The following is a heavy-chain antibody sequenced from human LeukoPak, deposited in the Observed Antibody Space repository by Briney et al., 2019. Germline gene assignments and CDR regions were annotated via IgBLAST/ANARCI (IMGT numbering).Heavy chain of an antibody. CDR3: ARGVRGRYEPARYNWNDARNYYYGMDV. Sequence: PSQTLSLTCTVSGGSISSGGYYWSWIRRHPGKGLEWIGYIYYSGSTYYNPSLKSRVTISVDTSKNQFSLKLSSVTAADTAVYYCARGVRGRYEPARYNWNDARNYYYGMDVWGQGTTVTVSS. CDR1: GGSISSGGYY. CDR2: IYYSGST. V-gene: IGHV4-31*03. D-gene: IGHD1-20*01. J-gene: IGHJ6*02.